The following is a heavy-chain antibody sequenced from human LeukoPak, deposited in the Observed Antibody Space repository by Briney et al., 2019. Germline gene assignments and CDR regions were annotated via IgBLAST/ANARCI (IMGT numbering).Heavy chain of an antibody. CDR1: GYTFSTYA. Sequence: ASVKVSCKASGYTFSTYAMNWVRQAPGQGLEWMGWIDSNTGNPTYAQGFIGRFVFSLDTSVSTAYLQIRSLKAEDTAVYYCARDPQGYSSGWFDYWGQGTLVTVSS. V-gene: IGHV7-4-1*02. CDR2: IDSNTGNP. D-gene: IGHD6-19*01. J-gene: IGHJ4*02. CDR3: ARDPQGYSSGWFDY.